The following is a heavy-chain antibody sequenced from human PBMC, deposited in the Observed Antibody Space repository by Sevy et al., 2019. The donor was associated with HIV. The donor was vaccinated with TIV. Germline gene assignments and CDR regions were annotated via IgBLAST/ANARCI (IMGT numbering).Heavy chain of an antibody. Sequence: GGALRVSCAASGFTFSDYWMSWVRQAPGKGLEWVANIKQDGSQKYCVDSVKGRFSISRDNAKSSLYLQMDNLRAEDTAVYYCERKVGDMWGQGTMVTVSS. J-gene: IGHJ3*01. CDR2: IKQDGSQK. V-gene: IGHV3-7*01. D-gene: IGHD1-26*01. CDR1: GFTFSDYW. CDR3: ERKVGDM.